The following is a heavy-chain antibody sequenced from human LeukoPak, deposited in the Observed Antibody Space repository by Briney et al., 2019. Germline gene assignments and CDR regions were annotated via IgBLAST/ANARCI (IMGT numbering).Heavy chain of an antibody. Sequence: PSETLSLTCTVSGGSISSYSWSWIRQPLGKGLEWIGYIYYSGSTNYNPSLKSRVTISVDRSKNQFSLKLSSVTAADTAVYYCARDNADSTVDYWGQGTLVTVSS. CDR3: ARDNADSTVDY. J-gene: IGHJ4*02. V-gene: IGHV4-59*12. CDR2: IYYSGST. D-gene: IGHD2/OR15-2a*01. CDR1: GGSISSYS.